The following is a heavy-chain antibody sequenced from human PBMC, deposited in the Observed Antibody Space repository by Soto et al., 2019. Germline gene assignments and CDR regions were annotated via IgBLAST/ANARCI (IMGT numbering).Heavy chain of an antibody. CDR2: IYPGDSDT. CDR3: ARHVQQLVQRGEFSSRGMDA. D-gene: IGHD6-13*01. CDR1: GYSFTNYW. V-gene: IGHV5-51*01. Sequence: PGEPLQIPRKGSGYSFTNYWIGWVRQKPGKGLEWMGIIYPGDSDTRYSPSFQGQVTISADKSISTAYLQWSSLKASDTAMYYFARHVQQLVQRGEFSSRGMDAWGHGLTV. J-gene: IGHJ6*01.